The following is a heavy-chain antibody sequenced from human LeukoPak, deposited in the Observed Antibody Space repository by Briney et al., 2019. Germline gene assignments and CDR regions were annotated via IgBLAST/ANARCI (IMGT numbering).Heavy chain of an antibody. Sequence: GGSLRLSCAASGFTLSNYWMSWVRQAPGKGLEWVAIIKQDGSEKYSVDSVKGRFTISRDNAKNSLYLQMNSLRAEDTAVYYCAKDGGNWYDSEGNYLMRSYMDVWGKGTTVTVSS. J-gene: IGHJ6*03. CDR3: AKDGGNWYDSEGNYLMRSYMDV. CDR1: GFTLSNYW. V-gene: IGHV3-7*01. D-gene: IGHD3-16*01. CDR2: IKQDGSEK.